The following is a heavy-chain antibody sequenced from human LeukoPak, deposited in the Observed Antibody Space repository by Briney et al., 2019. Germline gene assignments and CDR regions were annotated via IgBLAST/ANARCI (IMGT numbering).Heavy chain of an antibody. J-gene: IGHJ4*02. CDR1: GGSVSSGSYY. CDR2: IYYSGST. D-gene: IGHD4-17*01. V-gene: IGHV4-61*01. CDR3: ARLSTVTSYYFDY. Sequence: PSETLSLTCTVFGGSVSSGSYYWSWIRQPPGKGLEWIGYIYYSGSTNYNPSLKSRVTISVDTSKNQFSLKLSSVTAADTAVYYCARLSTVTSYYFDYWGQGTLVTVSS.